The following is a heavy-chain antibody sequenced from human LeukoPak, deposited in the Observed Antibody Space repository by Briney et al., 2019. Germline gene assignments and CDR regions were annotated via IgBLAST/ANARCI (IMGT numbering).Heavy chain of an antibody. CDR2: ISWNSGSI. CDR3: AKAHKSSLMWYFDY. D-gene: IGHD2-15*01. V-gene: IGHV3-9*03. Sequence: GRSLRLSCAASGFTFDDYAMHWVRQAPGKGLEWVSGISWNSGSIGYADSVKGRFTISRDNAKNSLYLQMNSLRAEDMALHYCAKAHKSSLMWYFDYWGQGTLVTVSS. J-gene: IGHJ4*02. CDR1: GFTFDDYA.